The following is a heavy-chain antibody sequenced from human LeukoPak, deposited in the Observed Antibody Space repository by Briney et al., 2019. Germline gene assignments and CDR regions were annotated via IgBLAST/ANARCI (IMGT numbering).Heavy chain of an antibody. J-gene: IGHJ4*02. CDR3: ARAPRWPSVVPAAGLDY. CDR2: MNPNSGNT. CDR1: GYTFTSYD. V-gene: IGHV1-8*03. D-gene: IGHD2-2*01. Sequence: ASVKVSCKASGYTFTSYDINWVRQAPGQGLEWMGWMNPNSGNTGYAQKFQGRVTITRNTSISTAYMELSSLRSEDTAVYYCARAPRWPSVVPAAGLDYWGQGTLVTVSP.